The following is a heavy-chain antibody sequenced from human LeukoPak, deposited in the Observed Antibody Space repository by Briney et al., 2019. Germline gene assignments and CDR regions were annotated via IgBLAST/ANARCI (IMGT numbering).Heavy chain of an antibody. D-gene: IGHD3-22*01. CDR2: INGNGGST. Sequence: GGSLRLSCSASGFNFSKYGMHWVRQAPGKGLEYVSVINGNGGSTYYADSVKGRFTISRDNSKNTLYLQMTSLRAEDTAVYYCAKQAEAYDSSEYWGQGTLVTVSS. J-gene: IGHJ4*02. CDR3: AKQAEAYDSSEY. CDR1: GFNFSKYG. V-gene: IGHV3-64D*06.